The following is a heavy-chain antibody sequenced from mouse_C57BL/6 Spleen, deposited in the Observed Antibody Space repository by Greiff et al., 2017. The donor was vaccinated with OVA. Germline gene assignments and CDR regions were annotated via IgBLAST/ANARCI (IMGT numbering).Heavy chain of an antibody. J-gene: IGHJ2*01. D-gene: IGHD1-1*01. CDR2: ISDGGSYI. CDR1: GFTFSSYA. CDR3: ARDRYYYCSSNYFDY. V-gene: IGHV5-4*01. Sequence: EVKVVESGGGLVKPGGSLKLSCAASGFTFSSYAMSWVRQTPEKRLEWVATISDGGSYIYYPDNVKGRFTISRDNAKNNLYLQMSHLKSEDTAMYYCARDRYYYCSSNYFDYWGQGTTLTVSS.